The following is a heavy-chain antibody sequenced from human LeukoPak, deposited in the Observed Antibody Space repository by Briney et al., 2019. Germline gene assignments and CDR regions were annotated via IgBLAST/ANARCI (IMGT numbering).Heavy chain of an antibody. CDR2: IDKKDKGYATAT. V-gene: IGHV3-73*01. CDR3: TRDSGTYNWFGP. Sequence: GGSLRLSCAASGFTFSGSAIHWVRQSSGKGLEWVGQIDKKDKGYATATAYAASVKGWFTISRDDSINTAYLQMKSLKTEDTALYYCTRDSGTYNWFGPWGQGTLVTVSS. J-gene: IGHJ5*02. D-gene: IGHD1-26*01. CDR1: GFTFSGSA.